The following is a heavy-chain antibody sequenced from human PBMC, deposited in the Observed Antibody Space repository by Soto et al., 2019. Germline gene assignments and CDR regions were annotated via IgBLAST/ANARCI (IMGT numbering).Heavy chain of an antibody. CDR3: VRGSKAAVGDAFDV. V-gene: IGHV4-59*12. CDR2: IYSSGYT. J-gene: IGHJ3*01. Sequence: QVQLRESGPGLVKPSETLSLTCNVSGGYISSYYWGWIRQSPGKGLEFIGYIYSSGYTNYSPSLGGRVTISVDTSKNQFSLNLRSVTAADTAMYYCVRGSKAAVGDAFDVWGQGTMVTVFS. CDR1: GGYISSYY. D-gene: IGHD6-13*01.